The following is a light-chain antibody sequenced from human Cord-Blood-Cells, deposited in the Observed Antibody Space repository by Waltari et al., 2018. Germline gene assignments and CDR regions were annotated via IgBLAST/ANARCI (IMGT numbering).Light chain of an antibody. CDR2: WAS. V-gene: IGKV4-1*01. Sequence: DIVMTHPPDSLAVSLGERPTINCKSSQSVLYSSNNKNYLAWYQQKPGQPPKLLIYWASTRESGVPDRFSGSGSGTDFTLTISSLQAEDVAVYYCQQYYSTLPYTFGQGTKLVIK. CDR1: QSVLYSSNNKNY. CDR3: QQYYSTLPYT. J-gene: IGKJ2*01.